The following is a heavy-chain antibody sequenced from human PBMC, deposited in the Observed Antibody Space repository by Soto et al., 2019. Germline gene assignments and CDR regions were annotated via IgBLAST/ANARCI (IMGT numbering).Heavy chain of an antibody. J-gene: IGHJ3*02. V-gene: IGHV1-46*01. Sequence: GASVKVSCTASGYTFTNFGISWVRQAPGQGLEWMGIINPSGGSTSYAQKFQGRVTMTRDTSTSTVYMELSSLRSEDTAVYYCARDRELGALYYYDSSGSDAFDIWGQGTMVTVSS. CDR2: INPSGGST. CDR1: GYTFTNFG. D-gene: IGHD3-22*01. CDR3: ARDRELGALYYYDSSGSDAFDI.